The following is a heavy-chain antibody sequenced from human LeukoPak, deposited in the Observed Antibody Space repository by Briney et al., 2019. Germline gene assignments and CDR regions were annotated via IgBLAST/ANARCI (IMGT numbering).Heavy chain of an antibody. CDR1: GFTFSSYW. CDR2: INSDGSST. CDR3: ARDLYYYDSSGYYSAFDI. D-gene: IGHD3-22*01. J-gene: IGHJ3*02. Sequence: GGSLRLSCAAFGFTFSSYWMHWVRQAPGKGLVWVSRINSDGSSTSYADSVKGRFTISRDNAKNTLYLQMNSLRAEDTAVYYCARDLYYYDSSGYYSAFDIWGQGTMVTVSS. V-gene: IGHV3-74*01.